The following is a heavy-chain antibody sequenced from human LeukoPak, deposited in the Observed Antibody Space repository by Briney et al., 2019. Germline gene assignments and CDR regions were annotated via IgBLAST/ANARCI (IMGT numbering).Heavy chain of an antibody. Sequence: GRSLRLSCAASGFTFSSYGMHWVRQAPGKGLEWVAVISYDGSNKYYADSVKGRFTISRDNSKNTLYLQMNSLRAEDTGVYYCARGPPLFDPWGQGTLVAVSS. CDR2: ISYDGSNK. CDR3: ARGPPLFDP. V-gene: IGHV3-30*03. J-gene: IGHJ5*02. CDR1: GFTFSSYG.